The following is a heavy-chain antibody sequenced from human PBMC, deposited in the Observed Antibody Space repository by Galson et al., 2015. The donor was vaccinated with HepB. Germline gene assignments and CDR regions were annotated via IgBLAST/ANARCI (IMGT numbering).Heavy chain of an antibody. CDR3: ARDTSRDDAFDI. V-gene: IGHV3-11*01. CDR1: GFTFSNFY. J-gene: IGHJ3*02. CDR2: IATSGTFM. Sequence: SLRLSCAASGFTFSNFYMSWIRQAPGKGLEWISYIATSGTFMYYADSVKGRFTISRDNAKNSLYLQMNRLRAEDTAIYYCARDTSRDDAFDIWGQGTLVTVSS. D-gene: IGHD3-16*01.